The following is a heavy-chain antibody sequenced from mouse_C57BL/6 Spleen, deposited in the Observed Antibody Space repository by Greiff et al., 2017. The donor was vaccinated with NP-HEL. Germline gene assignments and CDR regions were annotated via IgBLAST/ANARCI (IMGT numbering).Heavy chain of an antibody. V-gene: IGHV1-15*01. Sequence: VKLMESGAELVRPGASVTLSCKASGYSFTDYEMHWVKQTPVHGLEWIGAIDPETGGTAYTQKFKGKAILTANKSSSTAYMELRSLKSEDSAVYYCTRGHYFDYWGQGTTLTVSA. CDR3: TRGHYFDY. J-gene: IGHJ2*01. CDR1: GYSFTDYE. CDR2: IDPETGGT.